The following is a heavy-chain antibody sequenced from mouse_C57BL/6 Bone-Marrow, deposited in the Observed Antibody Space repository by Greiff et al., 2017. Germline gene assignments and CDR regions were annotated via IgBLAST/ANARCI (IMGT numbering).Heavy chain of an antibody. CDR2: ISNLAYSI. Sequence: EVKLMESGGGLVQPGGSLKLSCAASGFTFSDYGMAWVRQAPRKGPEWVAFISNLAYSIYYADTVTGRFTISRENAKNTLYLEMSSLRSEDTAMYYCARPSITTVAPYWYFDVWGTGTTVTVSS. CDR3: ARPSITTVAPYWYFDV. V-gene: IGHV5-15*01. D-gene: IGHD1-1*01. J-gene: IGHJ1*03. CDR1: GFTFSDYG.